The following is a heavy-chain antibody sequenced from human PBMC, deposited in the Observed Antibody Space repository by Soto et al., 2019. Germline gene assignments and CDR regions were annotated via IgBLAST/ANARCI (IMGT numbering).Heavy chain of an antibody. CDR1: GFTFSSYG. V-gene: IGHV3-33*01. D-gene: IGHD3-3*01. J-gene: IGHJ3*02. CDR3: ARDIVWSGYYSAFDI. Sequence: GGSLRLSCAASGFTFSSYGMHWVRQAPGKGLEWVAVIWYDGSNKYYADSVKGRFTISRDNSKNTLYLQMNSLRAEDTAVYYCARDIVWSGYYSAFDIWGQGTMVTVSS. CDR2: IWYDGSNK.